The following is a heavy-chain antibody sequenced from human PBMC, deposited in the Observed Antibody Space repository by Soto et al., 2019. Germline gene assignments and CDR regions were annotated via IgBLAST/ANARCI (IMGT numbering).Heavy chain of an antibody. CDR2: IYHSGST. V-gene: IGHV4-30-2*01. CDR1: GGSISSGGYS. D-gene: IGHD6-6*01. CDR3: ARQSRYSSSSSNWFDP. Sequence: SETLSLTCAVSGGSISSGGYSWSWIRQPPGKGLEWIGYIYHSGSTYYNPSLKSRVTISVDRSKNQFSLKLSSVTAADTAVYYCARQSRYSSSSSNWFDPWGQGTLVTVSS. J-gene: IGHJ5*02.